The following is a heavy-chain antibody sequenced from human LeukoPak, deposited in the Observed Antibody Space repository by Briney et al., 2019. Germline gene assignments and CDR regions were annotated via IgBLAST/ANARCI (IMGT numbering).Heavy chain of an antibody. D-gene: IGHD1-26*01. CDR1: GGSITNYL. V-gene: IGHV4-59*01. CDR2: IYYSGST. J-gene: IGHJ4*02. CDR3: ARVLPGGGGSPDY. Sequence: SETLSLTCTVSGGSITNYLWSWIRKPPGKGLEWIGYIYYSGSTTYNPSLKSRVTISADMSNNHFSLRLSSVTAADTAVYYCARVLPGGGGSPDYWGQGTLVTVSS.